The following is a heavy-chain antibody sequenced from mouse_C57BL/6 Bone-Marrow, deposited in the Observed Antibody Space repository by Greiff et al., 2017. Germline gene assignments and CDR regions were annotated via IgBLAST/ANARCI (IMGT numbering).Heavy chain of an antibody. CDR1: GFTFSSYA. Sequence: EVQRVESGGGLVKPGGSLKLSCAASGFTFSSYAMSWVRQTPEKRLEWVATISDGGSYTYYPDNVKGRFTISRDNAKNNLYLQMSHLKSEDTAMYYCARDLYYGKNYWGQGTTLTVSS. CDR2: ISDGGSYT. J-gene: IGHJ2*01. V-gene: IGHV5-4*01. CDR3: ARDLYYGKNY. D-gene: IGHD1-1*01.